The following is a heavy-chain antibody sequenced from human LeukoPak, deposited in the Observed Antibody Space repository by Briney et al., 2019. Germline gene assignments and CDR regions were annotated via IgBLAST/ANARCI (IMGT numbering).Heavy chain of an antibody. CDR3: ARVMCTNGVCYFVSHDAFDI. CDR2: ISAYNGNT. V-gene: IGHV1-18*01. J-gene: IGHJ3*02. D-gene: IGHD2-8*01. CDR1: GYTFTSYG. Sequence: ASVKVSCKASGYTFTSYGISWVRQARGQGLEWMGWISAYNGNTNYAQKLQGRVTMTTDTSTSTAYMELRSLRSDDTAVYYCARVMCTNGVCYFVSHDAFDIWGQGTMVTVSS.